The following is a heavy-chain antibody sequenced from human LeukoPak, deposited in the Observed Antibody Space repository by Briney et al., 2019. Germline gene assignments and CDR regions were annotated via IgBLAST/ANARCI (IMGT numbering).Heavy chain of an antibody. CDR1: GFTFSSYA. Sequence: PGGSLRLSCAASGFTFSSYAMHWVRQAPGKGLEYVSAISSNGGSTYYANSLKGRFTISRDNSKNTLYLQMGSLRAEDMAVYYCARAPEGAWGQGTLVTVSS. V-gene: IGHV3-64*01. CDR3: ARAPEGA. CDR2: ISSNGGST. J-gene: IGHJ5*02.